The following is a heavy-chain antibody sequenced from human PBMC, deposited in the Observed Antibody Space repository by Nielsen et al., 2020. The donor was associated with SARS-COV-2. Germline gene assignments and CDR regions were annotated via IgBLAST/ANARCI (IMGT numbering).Heavy chain of an antibody. CDR2: ISSNTGSYT. D-gene: IGHD3-22*01. CDR1: GFAFSDFY. CDR3: VRVRDDGYYYDTGPFDY. J-gene: IGHJ4*02. V-gene: IGHV3-11*06. Sequence: GESLKISCAASGFAFSDFYMTWIRQAPGKGLEWVSYISSNTGSYTNYADSVKGRFTISRDNARDTLYLQMNSLSAEDTAVYYCVRVRDDGYYYDTGPFDYWGQGALVTVSS.